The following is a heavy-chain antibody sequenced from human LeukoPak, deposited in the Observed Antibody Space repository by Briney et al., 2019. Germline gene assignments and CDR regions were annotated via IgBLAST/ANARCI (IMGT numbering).Heavy chain of an antibody. CDR1: GGSISSYY. Sequence: SETLSLTCTVSGGSISSYYWSWIRQPPGKGLEWIGYIYYSGSTNYNPSLKSRVTISVDTSKNQFSLKLSSVTAADTAVYYCARGVLRYFDWTPGNAFDIWGQGTMVTVSS. CDR3: ARGVLRYFDWTPGNAFDI. CDR2: IYYSGST. J-gene: IGHJ3*02. V-gene: IGHV4-59*01. D-gene: IGHD3-9*01.